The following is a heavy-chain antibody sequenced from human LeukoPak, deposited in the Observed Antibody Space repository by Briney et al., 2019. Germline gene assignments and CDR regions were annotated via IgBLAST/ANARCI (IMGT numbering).Heavy chain of an antibody. CDR1: GFTFSTYE. CDR2: ISGSGNTI. Sequence: GGSLRLSCAASGFTFSTYEMNWVRQAPGKGLEWVSFISGSGNTIYYADSVKGRFTISRDNAKNSLYLQMNSLRAEDTAVYYCARDVYYYGSGSYYYYGMDVWGQGTTVTVSS. J-gene: IGHJ6*02. D-gene: IGHD3-10*01. CDR3: ARDVYYYGSGSYYYYGMDV. V-gene: IGHV3-48*03.